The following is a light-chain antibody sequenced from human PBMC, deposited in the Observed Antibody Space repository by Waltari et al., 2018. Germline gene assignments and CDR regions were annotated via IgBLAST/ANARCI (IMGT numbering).Light chain of an antibody. Sequence: DIQMTQSPSTLSASVGDRVTITCRASPSISSWLAWYQQKPGKAPKLLIYKASSLESGVPPRFSGSGSGTEFTLTISSLQPDDFATYYCQQYNSYSWTFGQGTKVEIK. J-gene: IGKJ1*01. CDR1: PSISSW. CDR3: QQYNSYSWT. V-gene: IGKV1-5*03. CDR2: KAS.